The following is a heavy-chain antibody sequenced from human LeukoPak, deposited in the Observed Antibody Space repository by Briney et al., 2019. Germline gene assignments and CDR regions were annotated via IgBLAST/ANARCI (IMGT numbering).Heavy chain of an antibody. CDR1: GYTFTGYF. CDR3: ARGGSPIYYYYMDV. Sequence: ASVKVSCKASGYTFTGYFMHWVRQAPGQGLEWMGWTNPNSGGTNFAQKFQGRVTMARDTSISTAYMELSRLRSDDTAVYYCARGGSPIYYYYMDVWGKGTTVTISS. V-gene: IGHV1-2*02. D-gene: IGHD2-2*01. J-gene: IGHJ6*03. CDR2: TNPNSGGT.